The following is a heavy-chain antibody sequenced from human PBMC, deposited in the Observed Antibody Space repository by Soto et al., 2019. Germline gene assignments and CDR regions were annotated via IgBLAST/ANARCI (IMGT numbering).Heavy chain of an antibody. CDR1: GGFNSYS. V-gene: IGHV1-69*06. CDR2: ITPIFATP. CDR3: ARGGPVIIPAATNWFDP. D-gene: IGHD2-2*01. J-gene: IGHJ5*02. Sequence: QVQLVQSGAEVKKPGSSVKVSCKGSGGFNSYSISWVRQAPGQGPEWMGGITPIFATPTYAQKFQGRVTITADKSTSTAYMERSRLTSEDTAVYYCARGGPVIIPAATNWFDPWGQGTLVSVSS.